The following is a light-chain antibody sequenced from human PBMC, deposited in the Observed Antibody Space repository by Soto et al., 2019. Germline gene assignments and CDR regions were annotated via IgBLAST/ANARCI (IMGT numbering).Light chain of an antibody. V-gene: IGKV4-1*01. CDR3: QQSYSTPIA. J-gene: IGKJ5*01. CDR2: WAS. CDR1: QSVLYSSNNKNY. Sequence: DLVLTPSPDSLAVSLGERATINCKSSQSVLYSSNNKNYLAWYQQKPGQPPKLLIYWASTRESGVPDRFSGSGSGTDFTLTIGSLQPDDFATYYCQQSYSTPIAFGQGTRLEIK.